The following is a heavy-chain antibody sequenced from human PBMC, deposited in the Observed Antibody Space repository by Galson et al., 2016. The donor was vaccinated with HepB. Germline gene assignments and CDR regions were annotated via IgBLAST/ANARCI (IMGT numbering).Heavy chain of an antibody. CDR2: IYYSGST. Sequence: SETLSLTCTVSGGSINSTSYYWGWIRQPPGKGRQWIGSIYYSGSTYYNPSLKSRVTISVDTSKNQFSLKLSSVTAADTAVYYCASGAVLVWFGEYNWFDPWGQGTLVTVSS. V-gene: IGHV4-39*01. J-gene: IGHJ5*02. D-gene: IGHD3-10*01. CDR3: ASGAVLVWFGEYNWFDP. CDR1: GGSINSTSYY.